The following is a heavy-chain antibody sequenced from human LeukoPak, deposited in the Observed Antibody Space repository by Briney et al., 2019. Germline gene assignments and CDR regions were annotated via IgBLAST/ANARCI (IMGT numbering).Heavy chain of an antibody. Sequence: AGGSLRLSCAASGFTFSSYAMSWVRQAPGKGLEWVAYIPFDGSDEYYVDSVKGRFSISRDNSKNTLYLQMNSLRAEDTAVYYCARGVSLDQWGQGTLVTVSS. CDR3: ARGVSLDQ. V-gene: IGHV3-30*02. D-gene: IGHD2-8*01. CDR1: GFTFSSYA. J-gene: IGHJ4*02. CDR2: IPFDGSDE.